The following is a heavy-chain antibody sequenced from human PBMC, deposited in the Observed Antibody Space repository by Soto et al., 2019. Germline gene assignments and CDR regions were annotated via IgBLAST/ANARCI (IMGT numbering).Heavy chain of an antibody. CDR2: IYHIGTT. CDR3: ARRYSSGSYDVFDI. V-gene: IGHV4-59*01. CDR1: GGFSSHYY. Sequence: QVQLQESGPGLVKPSETLSLTCTVSGGFSSHYYWSWIRQPPGKELEWIGYIYHIGTTNYNPSLESRVTLSVDTSKNEFYLRLTSVTAADTAVYYCARRYSSGSYDVFDIWGQGTMVTVSS. J-gene: IGHJ3*02. D-gene: IGHD6-19*01.